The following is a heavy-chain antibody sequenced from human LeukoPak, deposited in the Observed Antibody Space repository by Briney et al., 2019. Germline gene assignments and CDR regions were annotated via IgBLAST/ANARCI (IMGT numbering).Heavy chain of an antibody. Sequence: PSETLSLTCTVSGGSISSYYWSWIRQPPGKGLEWIGYIYYSGSTTYNPSLKSRVTISVDTSKNQFSLKVSSVTAADTAVYYCARGYCTNGVCSSDYFDYWGQGTLVTVSS. CDR3: ARGYCTNGVCSSDYFDY. D-gene: IGHD2-8*01. CDR2: IYYSGST. J-gene: IGHJ4*02. CDR1: GGSISSYY. V-gene: IGHV4-59*08.